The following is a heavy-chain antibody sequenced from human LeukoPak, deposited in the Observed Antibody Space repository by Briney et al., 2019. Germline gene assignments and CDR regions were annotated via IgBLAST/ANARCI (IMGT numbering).Heavy chain of an antibody. CDR3: ARVYPVSSGWFDY. D-gene: IGHD6-19*01. CDR1: GYTFTTYY. Sequence: ASVKVSCKTFGYTFTTYYIHWVRQAPGQGLEWMGVVIPSDGYTAYPQRFQGGVTMTSDTSTKTVYMELSRLSSEDTAVYFCARVYPVSSGWFDYWGQGTLVTVSS. V-gene: IGHV1-46*01. J-gene: IGHJ5*01. CDR2: VIPSDGYT.